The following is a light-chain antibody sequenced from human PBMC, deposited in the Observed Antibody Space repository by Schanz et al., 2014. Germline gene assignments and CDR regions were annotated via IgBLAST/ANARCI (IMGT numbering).Light chain of an antibody. CDR2: EVT. V-gene: IGLV2-18*02. CDR3: TTYTNTVV. CDR1: SSDIGSYNR. Sequence: QSALTQPPSVSGSPGQSVTISCTGTSSDIGSYNRVSWYQQPPGAAPKLIIYEVTYRPSGVPDRFSGSKSGSTASLTISGLQAEDEADYYCTTYTNTVVFGGGTKLIV. J-gene: IGLJ2*01.